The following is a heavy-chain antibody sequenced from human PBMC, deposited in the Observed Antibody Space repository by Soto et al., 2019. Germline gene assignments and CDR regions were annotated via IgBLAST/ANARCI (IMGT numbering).Heavy chain of an antibody. Sequence: VQLGQSGAEVKKPGASVKISCKASGYTFTRYTMNWGRQAPGQRLEWMGWINPDNGNTKSSQKFQDRVIITRDTSASTAYMDLSSLRSEDTAVYYCARGIATGQLDPWGQGTLVTVSS. CDR3: ARGIATGQLDP. CDR1: GYTFTRYT. J-gene: IGHJ5*02. CDR2: INPDNGNT. V-gene: IGHV1-3*01. D-gene: IGHD2-15*01.